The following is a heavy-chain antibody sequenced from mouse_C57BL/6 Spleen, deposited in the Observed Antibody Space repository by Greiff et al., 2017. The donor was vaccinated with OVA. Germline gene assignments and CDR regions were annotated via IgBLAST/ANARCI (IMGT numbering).Heavy chain of an antibody. J-gene: IGHJ2*01. V-gene: IGHV1-69*01. CDR3: SGAVVGGFDY. CDR2: IDPSDSYT. CDR1: GYTFTSYW. D-gene: IGHD1-1*01. Sequence: QVQLQQPGAELVMPGASVKLSCKASGYTFTSYWMHWVKPRPGQGLEWIGEIDPSDSYTNYNQKFKGKSTLTVDKSSSTAYMQLSSLTSEDSAVYYCSGAVVGGFDYWGQGTTLTVSS.